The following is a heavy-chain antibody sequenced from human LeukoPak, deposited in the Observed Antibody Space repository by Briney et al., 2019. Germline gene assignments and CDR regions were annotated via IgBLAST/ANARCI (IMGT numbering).Heavy chain of an antibody. CDR3: ARDSSGWYYFDY. CDR1: GYIFTSYG. Sequence: ASVKVSCKASGYIFTSYGISWVRQAPGQGLEWMGWISAYNGNTNYAQKFQGRVTMTTDTSTSTAYMELRSLRSDDTAVYYCARDSSGWYYFDYWGQGTLVTVSS. CDR2: ISAYNGNT. V-gene: IGHV1-18*01. J-gene: IGHJ4*02. D-gene: IGHD6-19*01.